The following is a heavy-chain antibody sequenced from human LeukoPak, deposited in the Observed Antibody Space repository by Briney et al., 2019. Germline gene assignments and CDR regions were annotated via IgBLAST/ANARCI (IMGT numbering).Heavy chain of an antibody. CDR3: AGDRSYCSGGSCSYYFDY. V-gene: IGHV4-34*01. D-gene: IGHD2-15*01. Sequence: SETLSLTCAVYGGSFSGYYWSWIRQPPGKGLEWIGEINHSGSTNYNPSLKSRVTISVDTSKNQFSLKLSSVTAADTAVYYCAGDRSYCSGGSCSYYFDYWGQGTLVTVSS. CDR1: GGSFSGYY. J-gene: IGHJ4*02. CDR2: INHSGST.